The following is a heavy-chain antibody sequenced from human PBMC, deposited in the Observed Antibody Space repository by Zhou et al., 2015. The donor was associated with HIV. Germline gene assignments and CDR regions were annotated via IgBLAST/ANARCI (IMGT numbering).Heavy chain of an antibody. J-gene: IGHJ4*02. V-gene: IGHV3-30-3*01. D-gene: IGHD2-2*01. CDR1: GFTFSSYA. Sequence: QVQLVESGGGVVQPGRSLRLSCAASGFTFSSYAMHWVRQAPGKGLEWVAVISYDGSSKYYADSVKGRFTISRDNSKNTLYLQMNSLRAEDTAVYYCARDASYCSSTTCYGPLDSWGQGTLVTVFS. CDR2: ISYDGSSK. CDR3: ARDASYCSSTTCYGPLDS.